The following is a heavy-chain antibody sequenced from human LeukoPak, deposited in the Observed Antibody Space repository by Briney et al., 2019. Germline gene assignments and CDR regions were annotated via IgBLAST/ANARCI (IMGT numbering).Heavy chain of an antibody. CDR1: GGSISSYY. V-gene: IGHV4-59*01. J-gene: IGHJ4*02. Sequence: SETLSLTCTVSGGSISSYYWSWIRQPPGKGLEWIGYIYYSGSTNYNPSLKSRVTISVDTSKNQFSLKLSSVTAADTAVYYCAGNRYSSSWYYFDCWGQGTLVTVSS. CDR2: IYYSGST. CDR3: AGNRYSSSWYYFDC. D-gene: IGHD6-13*01.